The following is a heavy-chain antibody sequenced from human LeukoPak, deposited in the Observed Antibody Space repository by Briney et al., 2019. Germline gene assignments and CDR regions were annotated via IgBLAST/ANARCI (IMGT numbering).Heavy chain of an antibody. CDR1: GVSFSTYW. Sequence: PGGTLRLSCAASGVSFSTYWRSWVRQAPGKGLEWVDNIKQDESEKYYVVSVKGRFTISRDNAKKSLYLQMNSLRAEDTAIYYCASADGSGYRYYWGQGTLVTVSS. CDR3: ASADGSGYRYY. D-gene: IGHD3-22*01. V-gene: IGHV3-7*05. J-gene: IGHJ4*02. CDR2: IKQDESEK.